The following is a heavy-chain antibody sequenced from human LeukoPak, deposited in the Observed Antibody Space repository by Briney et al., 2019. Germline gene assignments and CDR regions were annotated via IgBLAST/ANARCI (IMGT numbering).Heavy chain of an antibody. CDR1: GYRFNAYW. D-gene: IGHD6-19*01. Sequence: GESLKISCKGSGYRFNAYWIAWVRQMPGKGLEWMGIIYPDDSDTRYSPSFQGQGTISADKSVSTAYLQWSSLRASDTAIYYCARASTDNAGWHRGSFDYWGQGTLVTVSS. J-gene: IGHJ4*02. CDR3: ARASTDNAGWHRGSFDY. CDR2: IYPDDSDT. V-gene: IGHV5-51*01.